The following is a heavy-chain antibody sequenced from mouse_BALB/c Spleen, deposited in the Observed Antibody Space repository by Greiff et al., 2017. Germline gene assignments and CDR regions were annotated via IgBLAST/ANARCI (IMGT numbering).Heavy chain of an antibody. J-gene: IGHJ3*01. Sequence: EVQGVESGGGLVKPGGSLKLSCAASGFTFSSYAMSWVRQTPEKRLEWVASISSGGSTYYPDSVKGRFTISRDNASNILYLEMSSLRSEDTAVYYGSRGGDYAWFDYWGQGTLVTVSA. D-gene: IGHD2-4*01. CDR1: GFTFSSYA. V-gene: IGHV5-6-5*01. CDR3: SRGGDYAWFDY. CDR2: ISSGGST.